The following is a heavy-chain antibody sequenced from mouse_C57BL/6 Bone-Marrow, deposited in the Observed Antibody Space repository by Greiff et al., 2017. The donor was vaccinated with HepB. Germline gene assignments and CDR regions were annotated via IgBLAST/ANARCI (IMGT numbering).Heavy chain of an antibody. V-gene: IGHV1-52*01. CDR2: IDPSDSET. D-gene: IGHD1-1*01. J-gene: IGHJ2*01. CDR3: ARSRGRYGSSPYYFDY. CDR1: GYTFTSYW. Sequence: VQLQQPGAELVRPGSSVKLSCKASGYTFTSYWMHWVKQRPIQGLEWISNIDPSDSETHYNQKFKDKATLTVDKSSSTAYMQLSSLTSEDSAVYYCARSRGRYGSSPYYFDYWGQGTTLTVSS.